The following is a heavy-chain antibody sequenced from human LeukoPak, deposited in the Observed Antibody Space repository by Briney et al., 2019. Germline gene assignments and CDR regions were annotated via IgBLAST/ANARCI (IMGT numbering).Heavy chain of an antibody. CDR3: AREGGGTDI. CDR2: IKHDEE. Sequence: PGGSLRLSCAASGFTFSSYGMTWVRQAPGKGLEWVANIKHDEEYYVDSVKGRFTISRDNAKNSLYLQMNSLRVDDTAVYYCAREGGGTDIWGQGTLVTVSS. CDR1: GFTFSSYG. J-gene: IGHJ4*02. V-gene: IGHV3-7*05. D-gene: IGHD4-23*01.